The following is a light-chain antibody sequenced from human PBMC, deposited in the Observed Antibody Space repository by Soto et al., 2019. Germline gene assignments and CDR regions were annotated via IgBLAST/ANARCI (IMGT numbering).Light chain of an antibody. CDR1: QSVSISY. CDR2: GTS. CDR3: HQYGSLPQT. J-gene: IGKJ1*01. V-gene: IGKV3-20*01. Sequence: EIVLTQSPGTLSLSPVERATLSCRASQSVSISYLAWYQQRPGQAPRLLIFGTSNRATGTPDRFSGSGSGTDFTLTISRLEPEDSAVYYCHQYGSLPQTFGQGTKVDIK.